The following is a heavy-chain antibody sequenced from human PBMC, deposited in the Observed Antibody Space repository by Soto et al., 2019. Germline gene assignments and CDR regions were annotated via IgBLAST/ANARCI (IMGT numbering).Heavy chain of an antibody. V-gene: IGHV1-69*02. Sequence: QVQLVQSGAEVKKPGSSVKVSCKASGGTFSSYTFSWVRQAPGQGLEWMGRIIPILGIANYAQKFQGRVTITADKSTSTACMELSSLRSEDTAVYYCARTSIAVAGPFDYWGQGTLVTVSS. CDR2: IIPILGIA. D-gene: IGHD6-19*01. CDR3: ARTSIAVAGPFDY. CDR1: GGTFSSYT. J-gene: IGHJ4*02.